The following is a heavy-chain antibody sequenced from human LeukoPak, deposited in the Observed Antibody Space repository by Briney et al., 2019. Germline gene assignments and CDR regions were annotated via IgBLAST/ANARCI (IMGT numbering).Heavy chain of an antibody. J-gene: IGHJ3*02. V-gene: IGHV3-7*03. CDR2: IKQDGSEK. D-gene: IGHD3-22*01. CDR1: GFTFSSYW. CDR3: AKVKYYYDSSDYLIRGLRNDAFDI. Sequence: PGGSLRLSCAASGFTFSSYWMSWVRQAPGKGLEWVAHIKQDGSEKYYVDSVKGRFTIPRDNAKNSLYLQMNSLRAEDTAVYYCAKVKYYYDSSDYLIRGLRNDAFDIWGQGTMVTVSS.